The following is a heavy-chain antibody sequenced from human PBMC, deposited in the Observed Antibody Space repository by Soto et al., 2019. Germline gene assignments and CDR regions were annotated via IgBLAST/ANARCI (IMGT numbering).Heavy chain of an antibody. CDR1: GFTFNDYY. V-gene: IGHV3-11*04. Sequence: GGSLRLACAASGFTFNDYYMSWIRQAPGKGLEWVSYISSSGSTIYYADSVKGRFTISRDNAKNSLYLQMNSLRAEDTAVYYCARHPERIAQIGWFDPWGQGTLVTVSS. CDR2: ISSSGSTI. J-gene: IGHJ5*02. CDR3: ARHPERIAQIGWFDP. D-gene: IGHD6-13*01.